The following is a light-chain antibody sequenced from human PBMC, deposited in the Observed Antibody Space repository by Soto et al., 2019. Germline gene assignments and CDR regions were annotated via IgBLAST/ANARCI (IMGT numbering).Light chain of an antibody. V-gene: IGKV1-39*01. J-gene: IGKJ1*01. CDR1: QDISNF. CDR3: QQSYSTTWT. Sequence: DTQMTQSPSSLSASVGDRVAITCQASQDISNFLNWYQQKPGKAPKLLTYDASDLETGVPSRFSGSESGTEFTLTISSLQPEDFATYSCQQSYSTTWTFGQGTKVDI. CDR2: DAS.